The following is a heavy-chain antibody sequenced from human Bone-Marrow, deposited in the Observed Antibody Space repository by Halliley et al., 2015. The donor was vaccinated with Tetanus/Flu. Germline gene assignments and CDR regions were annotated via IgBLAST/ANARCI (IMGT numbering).Heavy chain of an antibody. V-gene: IGHV4-61*07. J-gene: IGHJ5*01. Sequence: KELEWIGYFSSRGTTNYHPSFESRLTISLDASKNQFSLKLTSVTAADTAVYFCARQRGTLLDSWGLGTLVTVSS. CDR3: ARQRGTLLDS. D-gene: IGHD1-26*01. CDR2: FSSRGTT.